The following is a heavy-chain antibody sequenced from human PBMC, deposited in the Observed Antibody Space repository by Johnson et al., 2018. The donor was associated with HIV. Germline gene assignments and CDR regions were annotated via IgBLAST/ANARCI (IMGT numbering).Heavy chain of an antibody. V-gene: IGHV3-30*04. J-gene: IGHJ3*02. CDR1: GFTFSSYA. Sequence: QVQLVESGGGVVQPGRSLRLSCAASGFTFSSYAMHWVRQAPGKGLEWVAVISYDGSNKYYADSVKGRFTISRDNAENSVYVQMNSLRAEDTAVYYCTRRRDLDAFDIWGQGTMVTVSS. CDR2: ISYDGSNK. CDR3: TRRRDLDAFDI.